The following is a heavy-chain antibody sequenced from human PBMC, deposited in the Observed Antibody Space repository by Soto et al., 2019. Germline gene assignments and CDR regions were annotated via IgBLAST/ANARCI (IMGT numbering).Heavy chain of an antibody. CDR1: GGSISSGGYY. J-gene: IGHJ6*02. V-gene: IGHV4-31*03. CDR2: IYYSGST. Sequence: PSETLSLTCTVSGGSISSGGYYWSWIRQHPGKGLEWIGYIYYSGSTYYNPSLKSRVTISVDTSKNQFSLKLSSVTAADTAVYYCASSAALYYYYYYGMDVWGQGTTVTVSS. D-gene: IGHD6-13*01. CDR3: ASSAALYYYYYYGMDV.